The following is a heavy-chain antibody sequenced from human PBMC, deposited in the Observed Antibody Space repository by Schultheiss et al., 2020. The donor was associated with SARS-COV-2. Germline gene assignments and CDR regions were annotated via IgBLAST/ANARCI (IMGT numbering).Heavy chain of an antibody. V-gene: IGHV1-2*02. CDR1: GYTFTGYY. Sequence: ASVKVSCKASGYTFTGYYMHWVRQAPGQGLEWMGWINPNSGGTNYAQKFQGRVTMTRDMSTSTAYMELSSLRSEDTAVYYCAAVFGYSYGWGLDFDYWGQGTLVTVSS. D-gene: IGHD5-18*01. CDR3: AAVFGYSYGWGLDFDY. CDR2: INPNSGGT. J-gene: IGHJ4*02.